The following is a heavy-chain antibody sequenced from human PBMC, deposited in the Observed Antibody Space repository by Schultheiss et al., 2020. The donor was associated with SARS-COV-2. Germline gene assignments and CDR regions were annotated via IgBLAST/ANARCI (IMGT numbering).Heavy chain of an antibody. CDR3: ARDSSSWYSY. J-gene: IGHJ4*02. CDR1: GGSFSGYY. V-gene: IGHV4-34*01. D-gene: IGHD6-13*01. Sequence: SQTLSLTCAVYGGSFSGYYWSWIRQPPGKGLEWIGEINHSGSTNYNPSLKSRVTISVDTSKNQFSLKLSSVTAADTAVYYCARDSSSWYSYWGQETLVTVSS. CDR2: INHSGST.